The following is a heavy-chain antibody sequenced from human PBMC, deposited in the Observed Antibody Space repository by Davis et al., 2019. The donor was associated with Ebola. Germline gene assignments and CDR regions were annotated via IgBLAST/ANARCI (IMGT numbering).Heavy chain of an antibody. CDR1: GGSFSAYF. J-gene: IGHJ6*02. CDR2: ISHGGVS. Sequence: MPSETLSLTCAVYGGSFSAYFWSWIRQSPGKGLEWIGKISHGGVSDLAPSLRSRVTISVDTSKNQFSLKMSSVTAADTAVYYCARGRVIWSAGYYYYYGMDVWGQGTTVTVSS. CDR3: ARGRVIWSAGYYYYYGMDV. D-gene: IGHD2-21*01. V-gene: IGHV4-34*01.